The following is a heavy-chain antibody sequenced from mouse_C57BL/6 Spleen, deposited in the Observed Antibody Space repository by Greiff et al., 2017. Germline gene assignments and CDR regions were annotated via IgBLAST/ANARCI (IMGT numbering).Heavy chain of an antibody. D-gene: IGHD2-5*01. V-gene: IGHV1-55*01. CDR1: GYTFTSYW. Sequence: QVQLQQPGAELVKPGASVKMSCKASGYTFTSYWITWVKQRPGQGLEWIGEISPGSGTTNYNEKFKGKATVTVDTSSSTAYMQLSSLTSEDSAVYCCARRSNYVWFAYWGQGTLVTVSA. CDR2: ISPGSGTT. J-gene: IGHJ3*01. CDR3: ARRSNYVWFAY.